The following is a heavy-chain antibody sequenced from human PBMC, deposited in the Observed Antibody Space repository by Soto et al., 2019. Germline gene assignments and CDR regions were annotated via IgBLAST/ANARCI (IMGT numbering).Heavy chain of an antibody. V-gene: IGHV2-26*01. CDR2: IFSNDYK. J-gene: IGHJ4*02. D-gene: IGHD3-22*01. Sequence: QVTLKESGPVLLKPTETLTLTCTVSGFSLSNARMGVSWIRQPPGKALEWLAHIFSNDYKSYSPSLKSRLTISKDTSKSQVVLTMTNMDPVDTATYYCTRIYDSSGSDFWGQGTPVTVSS. CDR3: TRIYDSSGSDF. CDR1: GFSLSNARMG.